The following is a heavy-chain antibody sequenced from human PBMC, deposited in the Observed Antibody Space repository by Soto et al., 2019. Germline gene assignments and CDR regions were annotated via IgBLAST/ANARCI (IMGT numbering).Heavy chain of an antibody. V-gene: IGHV4-30-2*01. CDR3: ARGASYYYDSSGYYYFDY. D-gene: IGHD3-22*01. CDR2: IYHSGST. Sequence: QLQLQESGSGLVKPSQTLSLTCAVSGGSISSGGYSWSWIRQPPGKGLEWIGYIYHSGSTYYNPSLQIRVTISVDRSKNQFSLKLSSVTAADTAVYYCARGASYYYDSSGYYYFDYWGQGTLVTVSS. J-gene: IGHJ4*02. CDR1: GGSISSGGYS.